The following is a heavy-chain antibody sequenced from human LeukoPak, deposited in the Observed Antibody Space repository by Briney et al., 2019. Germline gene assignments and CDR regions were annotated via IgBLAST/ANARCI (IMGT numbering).Heavy chain of an antibody. V-gene: IGHV3-9*01. Sequence: GRSLRLSCAASGFTFDDYAMHWVRQAPGKGLEWVSGISWNSGSIGYADSVKGRFTISRDNAKNSLYLQMNSLRAEDTALYYCAKDMIAAGYGMDVWGQGTAVTVSS. D-gene: IGHD6-25*01. CDR2: ISWNSGSI. J-gene: IGHJ6*02. CDR1: GFTFDDYA. CDR3: AKDMIAAGYGMDV.